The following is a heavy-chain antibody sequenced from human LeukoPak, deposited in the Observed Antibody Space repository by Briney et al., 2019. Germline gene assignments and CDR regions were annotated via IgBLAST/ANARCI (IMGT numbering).Heavy chain of an antibody. CDR3: ARDADTAMDLDWYFDL. J-gene: IGHJ2*01. D-gene: IGHD5-18*01. Sequence: PGGSLRLSCVASGFTFDDYGMSWVRQAPGKGLEWVSGINWNGGSTGYADSVKGRFTISRDNAKNSLYLQMNSLRAEDTALYYCARDADTAMDLDWYFDLWGRGTLVTVSS. CDR2: INWNGGST. CDR1: GFTFDDYG. V-gene: IGHV3-20*04.